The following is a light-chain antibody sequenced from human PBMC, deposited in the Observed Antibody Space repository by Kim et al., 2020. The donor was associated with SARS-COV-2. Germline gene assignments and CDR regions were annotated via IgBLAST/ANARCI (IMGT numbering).Light chain of an antibody. V-gene: IGKV1-33*01. CDR3: QQYYNVPIT. CDR1: QPIGTY. J-gene: IGKJ5*01. CDR2: DAY. Sequence: ANVGDRVTITCQASQPIGTYLNWYYQKSGKAPELLIYDAYNVETGVTSRFSGSGSGTDFSFTISSLQPEDIAVYYCQQYYNVPITFGQGTRLEIK.